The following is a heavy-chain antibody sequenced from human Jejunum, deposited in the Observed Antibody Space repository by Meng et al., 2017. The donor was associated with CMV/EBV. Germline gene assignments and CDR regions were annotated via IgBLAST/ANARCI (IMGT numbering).Heavy chain of an antibody. CDR1: GFTFSSYE. J-gene: IGHJ4*02. CDR3: ARLDHYGSGNYLDY. Sequence: SGFTFSSYEMNWVRQAPGKGLEWVSYISSSGSTIYYADSVKGRFTISRDNAKNSLYLQMNSLRADDTAVYYCARLDHYGSGNYLDYWGQGTLVTVPQ. CDR2: ISSSGSTI. V-gene: IGHV3-48*03. D-gene: IGHD3-10*01.